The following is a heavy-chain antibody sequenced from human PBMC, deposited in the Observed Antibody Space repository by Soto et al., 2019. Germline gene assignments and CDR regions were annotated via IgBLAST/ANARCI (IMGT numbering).Heavy chain of an antibody. CDR2: ISGYDGRT. J-gene: IGHJ4*02. CDR3: ARDRNYYYDSSGYPDY. CDR1: GYTFTRYG. Sequence: ASVKVSCKTSGYTFTRYGISWVRQAPGQGLEWMGWISGYDGRTNFAQKVQDRVTMTTDTSTSTVYMELRSLSSDDTAVYYCARDRNYYYDSSGYPDYWGQGTLVTVSS. D-gene: IGHD3-22*01. V-gene: IGHV1-18*01.